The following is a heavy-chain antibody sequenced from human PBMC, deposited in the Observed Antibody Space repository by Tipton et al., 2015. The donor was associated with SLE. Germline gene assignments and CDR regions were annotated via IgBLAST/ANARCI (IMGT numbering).Heavy chain of an antibody. J-gene: IGHJ4*02. D-gene: IGHD3-3*01. CDR1: GGSFSGYY. V-gene: IGHV4-34*01. CDR2: INHSGNT. CDR3: VRSSGYYIDF. Sequence: TLSLTCAVYGGSFSGYYWTWIRQPPGKGLEWIGEINHSGNTNYSPSLKSRAIMSVDTSKNQFSLRLDSLTAADTAIYYCVRSSGYYIDFWGQGTLVTVSS.